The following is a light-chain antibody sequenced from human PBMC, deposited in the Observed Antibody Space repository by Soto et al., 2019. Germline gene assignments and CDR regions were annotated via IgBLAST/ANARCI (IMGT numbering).Light chain of an antibody. Sequence: EIVITQSPATLSVSPGERATLSCRASQSVSSNLAWYQKKPGQAPRLLIYGASTRATGIPARFSGSGSGTELTLTISSLQSEDFAVYYCQQYNNWPAITFGQGTRLEI. J-gene: IGKJ5*01. CDR2: GAS. CDR3: QQYNNWPAIT. V-gene: IGKV3D-15*01. CDR1: QSVSSN.